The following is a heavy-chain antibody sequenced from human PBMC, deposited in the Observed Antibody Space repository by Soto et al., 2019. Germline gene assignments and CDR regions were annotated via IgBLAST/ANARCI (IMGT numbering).Heavy chain of an antibody. Sequence: PGGSLRLSCAASGFTFSSYAMSWVRQAPGKGLEWVSVISGSGGSTYYADAVKGRFTISRDNSKNTLYLQMNSLRAEDTAVYYCAKDQRPHYGDYWVDAFDIWGQGTMVTVSS. D-gene: IGHD4-17*01. J-gene: IGHJ3*02. CDR3: AKDQRPHYGDYWVDAFDI. CDR1: GFTFSSYA. V-gene: IGHV3-23*01. CDR2: ISGSGGST.